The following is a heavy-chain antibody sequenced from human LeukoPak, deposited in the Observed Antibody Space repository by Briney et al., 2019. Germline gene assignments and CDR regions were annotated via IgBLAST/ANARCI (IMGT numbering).Heavy chain of an antibody. Sequence: PSETLSLTCTVSGDSISSTDYYWDWIRQPPGKALEWIGDINYRGGTYYKSSLKSRVTMSLDTSKNQLYLRLNSVTAADTGVYYYARRIRANNWFDPWGQGTVVTVSS. CDR3: ARRIRANNWFDP. V-gene: IGHV4-39*01. CDR1: GDSISSTDYY. CDR2: INYRGGT. J-gene: IGHJ5*02. D-gene: IGHD1-14*01.